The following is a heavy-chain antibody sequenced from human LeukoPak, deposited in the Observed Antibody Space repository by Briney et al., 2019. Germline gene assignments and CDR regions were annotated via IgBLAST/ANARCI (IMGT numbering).Heavy chain of an antibody. J-gene: IGHJ4*02. D-gene: IGHD6-13*01. CDR2: ISYDGSNK. Sequence: GSLRLSCAASGFTFSSYAMHWVRQAPGKGLEGVAVISYDGSNKYYADSVKGRFTISRDNSKNTLYLQMNSLRAEDTAVYYCAKVTGSSWSTSFDYWGQGTLVTVSS. V-gene: IGHV3-30*04. CDR3: AKVTGSSWSTSFDY. CDR1: GFTFSSYA.